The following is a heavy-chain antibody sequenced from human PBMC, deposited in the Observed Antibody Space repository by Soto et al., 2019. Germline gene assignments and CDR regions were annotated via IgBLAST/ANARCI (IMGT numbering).Heavy chain of an antibody. CDR2: IYPANSET. Sequence: ESLKISCKASGYNLARSSIGWVRQMPGKGLEWMGIIYPANSETTYSPSFQGQVTPSADMSISTAYLQWSSLKASDTAINYCAPYYNYWKPWGKGPLVTV. D-gene: IGHD3-3*01. J-gene: IGHJ5*02. CDR1: GYNLARSS. V-gene: IGHV5-51*01. CDR3: APYYNYWKP.